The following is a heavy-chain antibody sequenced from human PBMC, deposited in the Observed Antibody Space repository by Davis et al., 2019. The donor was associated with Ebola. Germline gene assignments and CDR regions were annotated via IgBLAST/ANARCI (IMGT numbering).Heavy chain of an antibody. CDR3: ARAGMVQGVITKWDGD. J-gene: IGHJ4*02. V-gene: IGHV3-74*01. CDR2: INTDGSRT. CDR1: GFTFSSYW. Sequence: GESLKISCAASGFTFSSYWIHWVRQAPGKGLVWVSRINTDGSRTRDADSVKGRFTISRDNAKNTLYLQMNSLRAEDTAVYYCARAGMVQGVITKWDGDWGQGTLVTVSS. D-gene: IGHD3-10*01.